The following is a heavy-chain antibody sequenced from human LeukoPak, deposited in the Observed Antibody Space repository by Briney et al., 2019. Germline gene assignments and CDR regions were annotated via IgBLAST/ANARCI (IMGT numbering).Heavy chain of an antibody. CDR1: GFPFTDAW. CDR2: IKSKGGGGTT. J-gene: IGHJ4*02. CDR3: LWVCKTVGGFAI. D-gene: IGHD4-23*01. Sequence: GGSLGLSCAASGFPFTDAWMSWVRQAPGKGLEWLGRIKSKGGGGTTDYAAPVKGRFTISRDDPKNTMFLQMNSLQTGDTAVYYCLWVCKTVGGFAIWGQQTLVTVSS. V-gene: IGHV3-15*01.